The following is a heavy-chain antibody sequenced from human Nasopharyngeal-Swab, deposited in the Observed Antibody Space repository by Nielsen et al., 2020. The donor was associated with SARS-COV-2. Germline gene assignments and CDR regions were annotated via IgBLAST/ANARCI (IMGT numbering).Heavy chain of an antibody. CDR3: ARLGIAAAAGTFDI. CDR1: GYSFTNYW. D-gene: IGHD6-13*01. Sequence: GGSLRLSCKGSGYSFTNYWIGWVRQMPGKGLEWMGIIYRGDSDTRYSPSFQGQATISADKSISTAYLQWSSLKASDTAMYFCARLGIAAAAGTFDIWGQGTMVTVSS. V-gene: IGHV5-51*01. CDR2: IYRGDSDT. J-gene: IGHJ3*02.